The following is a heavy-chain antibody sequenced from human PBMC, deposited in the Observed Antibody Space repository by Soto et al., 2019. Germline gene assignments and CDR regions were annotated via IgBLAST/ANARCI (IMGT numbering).Heavy chain of an antibody. J-gene: IGHJ4*02. CDR1: GFTFSSYG. CDR2: IWYDGSNK. D-gene: IGHD3-22*01. Sequence: GGSLRLSCAASGFTFSSYGMHWVRQAPGKGLEWVAVIWYDGSNKYYADSVKGRFTISRDNSKNTLYLQMNSLRAEDTAVYYCAREYYYDSSGYSERVGFDYWGQGTLVTVSS. CDR3: AREYYYDSSGYSERVGFDY. V-gene: IGHV3-33*01.